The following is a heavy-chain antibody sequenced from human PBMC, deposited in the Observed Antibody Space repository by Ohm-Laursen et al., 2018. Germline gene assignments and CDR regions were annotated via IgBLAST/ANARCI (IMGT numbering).Heavy chain of an antibody. V-gene: IGHV3-9*01. CDR1: GFTFDDYA. CDR3: AKVLSSGSPDAFDI. D-gene: IGHD3-10*01. CDR2: ISWNSGSI. J-gene: IGHJ3*02. Sequence: SLRLSCTASGFTFDDYAMHWVRQAPGKGLEWVSGISWNSGSIDYADSVKGRFTISRDNAKNTLYLQMNSLRAEDTAVYYCAKVLSSGSPDAFDIWGQGTMVTVSS.